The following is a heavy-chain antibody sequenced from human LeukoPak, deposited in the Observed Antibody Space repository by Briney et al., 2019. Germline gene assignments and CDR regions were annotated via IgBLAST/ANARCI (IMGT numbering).Heavy chain of an antibody. Sequence: SETLSLTCTVSGDSIITISHYWAWIRQAPGKRLEWIGTVYYSGYTYYNPSLRTRLTMSIDTSQNQFSLRPSSVTAADTSIYYCAKLSSSYWYFDYWGQGALVAVSS. J-gene: IGHJ4*02. CDR2: VYYSGYT. CDR1: GDSIITISHY. D-gene: IGHD2-15*01. CDR3: AKLSSSYWYFDY. V-gene: IGHV4-39*01.